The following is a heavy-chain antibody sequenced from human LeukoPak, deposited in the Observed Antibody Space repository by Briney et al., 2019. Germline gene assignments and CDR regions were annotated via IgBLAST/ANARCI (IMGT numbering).Heavy chain of an antibody. J-gene: IGHJ1*01. CDR1: GFTFSSYS. Sequence: GGSLRLSCAASGFTFSSYSMNWVRQAPGKGLEWVSSISSSSSYIYYADSVKGRFTISRDNAKNSLYLQMNSLRAEDTAVYYCAKDRVIAAAGTEYFQHWGQGTLVTVSS. CDR2: ISSSSSYI. CDR3: AKDRVIAAAGTEYFQH. V-gene: IGHV3-21*04. D-gene: IGHD6-13*01.